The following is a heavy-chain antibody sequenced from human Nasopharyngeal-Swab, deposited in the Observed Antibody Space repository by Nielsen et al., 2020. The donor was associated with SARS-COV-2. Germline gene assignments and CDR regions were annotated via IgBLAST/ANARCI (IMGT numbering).Heavy chain of an antibody. J-gene: IGHJ6*03. CDR2: VSGRDST. D-gene: IGHD1-26*01. V-gene: IGHV3-23*01. CDR3: AKDRNSAYYYYYMDV. Sequence: WIRQPPGKGPEWVSSVSGRDSTYYADSVKGRFTISRDISKNTLYLQMNSLRAEDTAVYYCAKDRNSAYYYYYMDVWGKGTTVTVSS.